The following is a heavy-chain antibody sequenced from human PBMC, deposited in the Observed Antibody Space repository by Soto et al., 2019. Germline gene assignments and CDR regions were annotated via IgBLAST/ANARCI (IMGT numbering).Heavy chain of an antibody. CDR1: GYTFTSYA. Sequence: GASVKVSCKASGYTFTSYAMHWVRQAPGQRLEWMGWINAGNGNTKYSQKFQGRVTITRDTSASTDYMELSSLRSEDTAVYYCAREEGYCSSTSCYTGWSDPWGQGTLVTVSS. CDR3: AREEGYCSSTSCYTGWSDP. J-gene: IGHJ5*02. D-gene: IGHD2-2*02. V-gene: IGHV1-3*01. CDR2: INAGNGNT.